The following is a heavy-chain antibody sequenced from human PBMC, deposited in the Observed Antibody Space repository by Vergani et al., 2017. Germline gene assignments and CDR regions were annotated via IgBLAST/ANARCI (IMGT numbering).Heavy chain of an antibody. J-gene: IGHJ6*02. CDR1: GFTFNHYA. V-gene: IGHV3-21*02. CDR3: AKDRDIQLWSPSGMDV. D-gene: IGHD5-18*01. CDR2: ISSSSSYI. Sequence: EVQLLESGGDLVQPGGSLRLSCAASGFTFNHYAMNWVRQAPGKGLEWVSSISSSSSYIYYADSVKGRFTITRDNAKNSLYLQMNSLRAEDTAVYYCAKDRDIQLWSPSGMDVWGQGTTVTVSS.